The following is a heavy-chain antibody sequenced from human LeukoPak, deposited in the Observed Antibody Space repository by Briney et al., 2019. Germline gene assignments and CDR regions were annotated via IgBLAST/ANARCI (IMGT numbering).Heavy chain of an antibody. J-gene: IGHJ4*02. CDR1: GFTLRNAW. V-gene: IGHV3-15*01. CDR3: TTGTEQQWLSLDY. Sequence: PGGSPRLSCVASGFTLRNAWMSWVRQAPGKGLERVGRIRSKTDGGTTDYAAPVKGRFTISRDDSKNTLYLQMNSLKTDDTAVYYCTTGTEQQWLSLDYWGQGTLVTVSS. CDR2: IRSKTDGGTT. D-gene: IGHD6-19*01.